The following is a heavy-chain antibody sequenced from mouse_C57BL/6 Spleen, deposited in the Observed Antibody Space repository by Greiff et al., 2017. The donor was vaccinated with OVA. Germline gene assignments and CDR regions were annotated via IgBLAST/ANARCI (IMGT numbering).Heavy chain of an antibody. CDR3: AKGILGYYFDY. CDR2: IDPSDSYT. V-gene: IGHV1-69*01. CDR1: GYTFTSYW. Sequence: QVQLQQPGAELVMPGASVKLSCKASGYTFTSYWMHWVKQRPGQGLEWIGEIDPSDSYTNYNQKFKSKSTLTVDKSSSTAYMQLSSLTSEDSAVNYCAKGILGYYFDYWGQGSTRTVSS. J-gene: IGHJ2*01.